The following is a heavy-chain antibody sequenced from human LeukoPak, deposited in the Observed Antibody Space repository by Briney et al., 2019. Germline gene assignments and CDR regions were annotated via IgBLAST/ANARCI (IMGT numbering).Heavy chain of an antibody. CDR3: GRGYQLPLHDAFDI. J-gene: IGHJ3*02. CDR1: GGSISSHY. Sequence: PSETLSLTCTVSGGSISSHYWSSIRQPPGKGLEWIGDIDVSGNNNYNPSLRGRVTRSVDTTKNQFTLKLRSVTAPDTAVYYCGRGYQLPLHDAFDIWGQGTMVTVSS. CDR2: IDVSGNN. D-gene: IGHD2-2*01. V-gene: IGHV4-59*11.